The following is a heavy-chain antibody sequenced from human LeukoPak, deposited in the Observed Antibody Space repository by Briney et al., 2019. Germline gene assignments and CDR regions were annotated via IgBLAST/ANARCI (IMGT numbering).Heavy chain of an antibody. D-gene: IGHD3-16*02. J-gene: IGHJ4*02. Sequence: SETLSLTCTVSGGSISSYFWSWIRQPPGKGLQWIGYIYYSGSTIYNPSLKSRVTISVDTSKNQFSLKLSSVTAADTAVYYCARQRFIGYFDYWGQGTLVTVSS. V-gene: IGHV4-59*08. CDR1: GGSISSYF. CDR3: ARQRFIGYFDY. CDR2: IYYSGST.